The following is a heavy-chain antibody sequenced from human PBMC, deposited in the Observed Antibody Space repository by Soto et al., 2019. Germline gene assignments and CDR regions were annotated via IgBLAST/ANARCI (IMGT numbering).Heavy chain of an antibody. Sequence: EEQLVESGGALVQPGGSLRLSCAVSGFTFSYFWIYWVRQAPGKGLAWVSHINSDGSSGTYADSVKGRFTISRDNAKNTLYLQMNNLRAEDTAVYFFARDSGSYFSLDLWGQGTLVTVPS. D-gene: IGHD1-26*01. CDR3: ARDSGSYFSLDL. CDR2: INSDGSSG. CDR1: GFTFSYFW. J-gene: IGHJ5*02. V-gene: IGHV3-74*03.